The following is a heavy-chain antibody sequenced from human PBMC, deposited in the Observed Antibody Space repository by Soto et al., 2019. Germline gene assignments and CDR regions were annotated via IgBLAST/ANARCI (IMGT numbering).Heavy chain of an antibody. CDR3: ASEEWLRSGPRIYYYGMDV. Sequence: PSETLSLTCTVSGGSISIGAYYWSWIRHPPGRGLEWIGNIYHSGSTYYNPSLESRVTISVDTSKKQFSLKLSSVTAADTAVYNCASEEWLRSGPRIYYYGMDVWGQGTTVTVSS. CDR1: GGSISIGAYY. CDR2: IYHSGST. J-gene: IGHJ6*02. V-gene: IGHV4-30-4*01. D-gene: IGHD5-12*01.